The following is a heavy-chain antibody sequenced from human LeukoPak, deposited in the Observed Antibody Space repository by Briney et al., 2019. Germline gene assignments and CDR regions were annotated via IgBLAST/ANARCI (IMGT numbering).Heavy chain of an antibody. J-gene: IGHJ4*02. CDR3: ARDRYYDSSGYYPGFGY. V-gene: IGHV3-66*01. Sequence: GGSLRLSCAASGFTVSSNYMSWVRQAPGKGLEWVSVIYSGGSTYYADSVKGRFTISRDDSKNTLYLQMNSLRAEDTAVYYCARDRYYDSSGYYPGFGYWGQGTLVTVSS. D-gene: IGHD3-22*01. CDR2: IYSGGST. CDR1: GFTVSSNY.